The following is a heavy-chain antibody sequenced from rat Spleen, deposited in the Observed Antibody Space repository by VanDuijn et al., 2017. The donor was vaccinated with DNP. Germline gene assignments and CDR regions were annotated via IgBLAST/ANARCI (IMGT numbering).Heavy chain of an antibody. CDR1: GFTLSNYD. J-gene: IGHJ4*01. Sequence: EVQLVESGGGLVQPGRSLKLSCAASGFTLSNYDMAWVRQAPTKGLEWVASISTSGGSTYYRDSVKGRFTVSRDNAKSTLYLQMDSLRSEDTATYYCARHDAEGIPGDAWGQGTSVTVSS. CDR3: ARHDAEGIPGDA. V-gene: IGHV5S23*01. D-gene: IGHD1-11*01. CDR2: ISTSGGST.